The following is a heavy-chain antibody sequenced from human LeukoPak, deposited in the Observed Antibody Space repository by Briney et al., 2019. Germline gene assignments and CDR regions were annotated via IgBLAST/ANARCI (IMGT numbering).Heavy chain of an antibody. CDR1: GGTFSSYA. J-gene: IGHJ5*02. CDR3: ARERDYNWFDP. D-gene: IGHD3/OR15-3a*01. Sequence: ASVKVSCKASGGTFSSYAISWVRQAPGQGLEWVGRIIPIFGTANYAQKFQGRVTITTDESTSTAYMELSSLRSEDTAVYYCARERDYNWFDPWGQGTLVTVSS. CDR2: IIPIFGTA. V-gene: IGHV1-69*05.